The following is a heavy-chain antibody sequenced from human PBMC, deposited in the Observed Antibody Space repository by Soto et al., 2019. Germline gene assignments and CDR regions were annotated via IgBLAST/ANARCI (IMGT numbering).Heavy chain of an antibody. CDR2: INHSGST. CDR1: GGSFSGYY. Sequence: PSETLSLTCAVYGGSFSGYYWSWIRQPPGKGLEWIGEINHSGSTNYNPSLKSRVTISVDTSKNQFSLKLSSVTAADTAVYYCAGGRKDYSSSWYVDWGQGTLVTVSS. V-gene: IGHV4-34*01. J-gene: IGHJ4*02. D-gene: IGHD6-13*01. CDR3: AGGRKDYSSSWYVD.